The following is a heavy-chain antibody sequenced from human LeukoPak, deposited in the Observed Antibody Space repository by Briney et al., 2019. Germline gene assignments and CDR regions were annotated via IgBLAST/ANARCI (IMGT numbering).Heavy chain of an antibody. J-gene: IGHJ4*02. Sequence: GGSLRLSCAASGFTFSSYAMSWVRQAPGKGLEWVSAISGSGGSTYYADSVKGRFTISRDSSKNTLYLQMNSLRAEDTAVYYCAKSAAHYYGSGTATDYWGQGTLVTVSS. D-gene: IGHD3-10*01. CDR2: ISGSGGST. V-gene: IGHV3-23*01. CDR1: GFTFSSYA. CDR3: AKSAAHYYGSGTATDY.